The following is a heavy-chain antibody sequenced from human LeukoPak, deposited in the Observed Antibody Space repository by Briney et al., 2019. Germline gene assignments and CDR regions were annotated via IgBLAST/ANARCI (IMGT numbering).Heavy chain of an antibody. Sequence: GGSLRLSCAASGFTFSLYWMSWVRQAPGKGLEWVANIKEDGSEKYYVDSVKGRFTISRDNAENSLYLQMNSLRAEDTAVYYCARAPRVDYMDVWGKGTTVTVSS. CDR3: ARAPRVDYMDV. D-gene: IGHD2-15*01. CDR1: GFTFSLYW. V-gene: IGHV3-7*01. CDR2: IKEDGSEK. J-gene: IGHJ6*03.